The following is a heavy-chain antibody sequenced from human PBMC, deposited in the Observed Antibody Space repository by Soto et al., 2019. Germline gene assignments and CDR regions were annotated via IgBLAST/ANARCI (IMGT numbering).Heavy chain of an antibody. CDR3: ARGDGIGDPMTPSFRYYGMDV. Sequence: TSETLSLTCTVSGGSISSSGYYWSWIRQPPGKGLEWIGEINHSGSTNYNPSLKSRVTISVDTSKNQFSLKLSSVTAADTAVYYCARGDGIGDPMTPSFRYYGMDVWGQGTTVTVSS. V-gene: IGHV4-39*07. J-gene: IGHJ6*02. CDR1: GGSISSSGYY. D-gene: IGHD2-21*02. CDR2: INHSGST.